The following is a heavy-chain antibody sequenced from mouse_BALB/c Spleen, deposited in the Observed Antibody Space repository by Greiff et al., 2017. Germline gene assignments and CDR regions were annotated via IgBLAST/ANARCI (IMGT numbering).Heavy chain of an antibody. V-gene: IGHV1-4*02. J-gene: IGHJ3*01. CDR3: ARWALRPWFAY. CDR2: INPSSGYT. CDR1: GYTFTSYT. Sequence: VQLQQSAAELARPGASVKMSCKASGYTFTSYTMHWVKQRPGQGLEWIGYINPSSGYTEYNQKFKDKTTLTADKSSSTAYMQLSSLTSEDSAVYYCARWALRPWFAYWGQGTLVTVSA.